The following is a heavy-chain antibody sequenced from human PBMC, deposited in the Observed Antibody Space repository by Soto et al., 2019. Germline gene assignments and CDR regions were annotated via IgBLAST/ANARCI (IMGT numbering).Heavy chain of an antibody. CDR2: IHSGGSRI. CDR1: GFTFNTYH. J-gene: IGHJ6*02. D-gene: IGHD4-17*01. V-gene: IGHV3-48*03. Sequence: EVQLVESGGGLVQPGGSLILSCAASGFTFNTYHMNWVRQAPGKGLEWVSYIHSGGSRIYYADSVKGRFTISRDNSKNSLFLQMKSLRAEDTAVYYCARDGTTETTNYHYAMDVWGQGTTVTVSS. CDR3: ARDGTTETTNYHYAMDV.